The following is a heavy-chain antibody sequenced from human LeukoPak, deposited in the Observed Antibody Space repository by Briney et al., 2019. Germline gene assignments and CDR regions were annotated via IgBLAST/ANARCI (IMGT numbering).Heavy chain of an antibody. D-gene: IGHD3-10*01. CDR1: GGSISSYY. CDR2: IYTSGST. Sequence: PSETLSLTCTVSGGSISSYYWSWIRQPAGKVLEWIGRIYTSGSTNYNPSLKSRVTMSVDTSKNQFSLKLSSVTAAETAVYYCARDSGIFQNKRYYYYGMDVWGQGTTVTVSS. J-gene: IGHJ6*02. CDR3: ARDSGIFQNKRYYYYGMDV. V-gene: IGHV4-4*07.